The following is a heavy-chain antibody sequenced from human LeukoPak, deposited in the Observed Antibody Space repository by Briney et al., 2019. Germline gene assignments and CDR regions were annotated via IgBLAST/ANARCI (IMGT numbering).Heavy chain of an antibody. CDR1: GFTFSSYG. CDR2: IWYDGSNK. CDR3: ARGKRELLNTRVFDY. V-gene: IGHV3-33*01. D-gene: IGHD1-26*01. Sequence: PGGSLRLSCAASGFTFSSYGMHWVRQAPGKGLEWVAVIWYDGSNKYYADSVKGRFSISRDNSKNTLYLQMNSLGAEDTAVYYCARGKRELLNTRVFDYRGQGTLVTVSS. J-gene: IGHJ4*02.